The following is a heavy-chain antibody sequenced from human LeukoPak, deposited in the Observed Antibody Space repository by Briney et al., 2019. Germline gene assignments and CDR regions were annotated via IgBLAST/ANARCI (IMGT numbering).Heavy chain of an antibody. CDR1: GYTLTSYG. J-gene: IGHJ4*02. V-gene: IGHV1-18*01. Sequence: ASVKVSCKASGYTLTSYGISWVRQAPGQGLEWMGWISAYNGNTDYAQKLQGRVTMTTDTSTSTAYMELRSLRSDDTAVYYCARDRHDSSGYYYVYWGQGTLVTVSS. CDR3: ARDRHDSSGYYYVY. CDR2: ISAYNGNT. D-gene: IGHD3-22*01.